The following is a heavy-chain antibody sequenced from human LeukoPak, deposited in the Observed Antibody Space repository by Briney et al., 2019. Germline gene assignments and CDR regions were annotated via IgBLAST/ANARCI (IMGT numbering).Heavy chain of an antibody. CDR3: ARAAAAGFS. Sequence: GGSLRLSCAASGFTFSSYAMHWVRQAPGKGLEYVSAISSNGGSTYYANSVKGRFTITRDNSKNTLYLQMGSLRAEDMAVYYCARAAAAGFSWGQGTLVTVSS. J-gene: IGHJ5*02. CDR2: ISSNGGST. D-gene: IGHD6-13*01. CDR1: GFTFSSYA. V-gene: IGHV3-64*01.